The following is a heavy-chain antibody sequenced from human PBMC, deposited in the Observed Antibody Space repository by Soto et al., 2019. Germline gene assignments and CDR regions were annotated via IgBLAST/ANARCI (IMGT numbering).Heavy chain of an antibody. J-gene: IGHJ6*02. V-gene: IGHV1-2*02. D-gene: IGHD1-26*01. CDR3: ARIKWGLDYYNGMDV. Sequence: QVQLVQSGAEVKKSGASVKVSCKASGYSVSDYFIQWVRQAPGQGLEWVAWINPKSAATNYSKKFQGRGSLTWDTSFSTAYMALTRLRPDDTAVYYCARIKWGLDYYNGMDVWGQGTTVIVSS. CDR1: GYSVSDYF. CDR2: INPKSAAT.